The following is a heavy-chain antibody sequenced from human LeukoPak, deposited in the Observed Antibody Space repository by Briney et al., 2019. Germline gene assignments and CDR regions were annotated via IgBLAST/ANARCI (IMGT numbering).Heavy chain of an antibody. CDR3: AKDTDYDFWSGYFPY. Sequence: PGGSLRLSCAASGFTFSSYAMSWVRQAPGKGLEWVSAISGSGGSTYYADSVKGRFTISRDNSKNTLYLQMNSLRAEDTAVYYCAKDTDYDFWSGYFPYWGQGTLVTVSS. J-gene: IGHJ4*02. D-gene: IGHD3-3*01. V-gene: IGHV3-23*01. CDR2: ISGSGGST. CDR1: GFTFSSYA.